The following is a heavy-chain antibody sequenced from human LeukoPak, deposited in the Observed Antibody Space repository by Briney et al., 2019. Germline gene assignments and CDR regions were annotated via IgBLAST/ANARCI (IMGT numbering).Heavy chain of an antibody. D-gene: IGHD3-10*01. J-gene: IGHJ4*02. Sequence: SETLSLTCAVSGYSISSGYYWGWIRQPPGKGLEWIGGIYHSGSTYYNPSLKSRVTISVDTSKSQFSLKLSSVTAADTAVYYCARVNYYGSGSYLDYWGQGTLVAVSS. V-gene: IGHV4-38-2*01. CDR2: IYHSGST. CDR1: GYSISSGYY. CDR3: ARVNYYGSGSYLDY.